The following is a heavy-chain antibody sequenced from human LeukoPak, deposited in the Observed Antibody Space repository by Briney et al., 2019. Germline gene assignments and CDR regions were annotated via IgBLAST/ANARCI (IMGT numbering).Heavy chain of an antibody. CDR1: GYTFTSYG. CDR3: ARDRLHYYYYMDV. J-gene: IGHJ6*03. Sequence: ASVKVSCKASGYTFTSYGISWVRQDPGQGLEWRGWISAYNGNANYAQKLQGRVTMTTDTSTSTAYMELRSLRSDDTAVYYCARDRLHYYYYMDVWGKGTTVTVSS. D-gene: IGHD2-15*01. CDR2: ISAYNGNA. V-gene: IGHV1-18*01.